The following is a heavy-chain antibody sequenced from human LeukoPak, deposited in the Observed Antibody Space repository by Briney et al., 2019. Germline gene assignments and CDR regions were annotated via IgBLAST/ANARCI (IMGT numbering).Heavy chain of an antibody. D-gene: IGHD5-18*01. V-gene: IGHV3-23*01. J-gene: IGHJ4*02. CDR3: AKDGRIQTRRYSYNC. Sequence: GRSLRLSCAASGFTFSSYAMSWVRQAPGKGLEWASVISGSGGSTSYPDSVKGRFTISRDNSMNTLYLQMNSLRAEDTAVYYCAKDGRIQTRRYSYNCWGQGTLVTVSS. CDR1: GFTFSSYA. CDR2: ISGSGGST.